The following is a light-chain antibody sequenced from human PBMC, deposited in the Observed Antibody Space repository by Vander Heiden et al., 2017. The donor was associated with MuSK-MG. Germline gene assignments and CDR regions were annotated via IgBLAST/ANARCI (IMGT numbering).Light chain of an antibody. CDR1: QSISSY. Sequence: DIQMTQSPSSLSASVGDRVTIPCRASQSISSYLNWYQQKPGKAPKLLIYAASSLQSGVPSRFSGSGSGTDFTLTISRLQPEDFATYYCQQCDSNAYTFGQGTKLEIK. CDR3: QQCDSNAYT. CDR2: AAS. J-gene: IGKJ2*01. V-gene: IGKV1-39*01.